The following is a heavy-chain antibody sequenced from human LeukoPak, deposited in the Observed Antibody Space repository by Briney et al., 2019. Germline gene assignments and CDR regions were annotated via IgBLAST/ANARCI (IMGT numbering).Heavy chain of an antibody. CDR1: GFTYSSYW. CDR2: IKQDGSEK. V-gene: IGHV3-7*03. D-gene: IGHD3-3*01. CDR3: ARDRSDPYYYYGMDV. J-gene: IGHJ6*04. Sequence: GGSLRLSCAASGFTYSSYWMSWVRQVPGKGLEWVANIKQDGSEKYYVDSVKGRFTISRDNAKNSLYLQMNSLRAEDTAVYYCARDRSDPYYYYGMDVWGKGTTVTVSS.